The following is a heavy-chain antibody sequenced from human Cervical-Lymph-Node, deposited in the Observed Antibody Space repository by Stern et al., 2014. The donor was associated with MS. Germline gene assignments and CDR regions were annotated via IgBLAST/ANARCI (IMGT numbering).Heavy chain of an antibody. D-gene: IGHD2-15*01. Sequence: QVQLVESGAEVKKPGASVKVSCTASGYTFTGFFLHWVRQAPGQGLEWVGWINPNTGVTKSAQKFQGWVTLTRDTYINTVYMELNRLKSDDTAVFYCARGYPFFDNWGQGTLVTVSS. J-gene: IGHJ4*02. CDR3: ARGYPFFDN. V-gene: IGHV1-2*04. CDR1: GYTFTGFF. CDR2: INPNTGVT.